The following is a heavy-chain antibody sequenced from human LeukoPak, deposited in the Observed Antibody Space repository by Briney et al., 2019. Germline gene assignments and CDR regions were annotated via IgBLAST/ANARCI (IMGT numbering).Heavy chain of an antibody. J-gene: IGHJ4*02. Sequence: PSETLSLTCTVSGGSISSGSYYWSWIRQPAGKGLEWIGRIYTSGSTNYNPSLKSRVTISVDTSKNQFSLKLSSVTAADTAVYYCARELLGYCTNGVCYSLDYWGQGTLVTVSS. CDR2: IYTSGST. V-gene: IGHV4-61*02. D-gene: IGHD2-8*01. CDR3: ARELLGYCTNGVCYSLDY. CDR1: GGSISSGSYY.